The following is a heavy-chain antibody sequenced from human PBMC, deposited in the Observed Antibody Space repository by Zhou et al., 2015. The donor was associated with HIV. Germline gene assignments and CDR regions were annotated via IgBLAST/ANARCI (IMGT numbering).Heavy chain of an antibody. J-gene: IGHJ5*02. V-gene: IGHV1-69*01. CDR3: ARHRSLA. Sequence: LVQSGTEVRKPGSSVKVSCKATGGTFSGSDISWVRQAPGQGLEWMGGIIPLSGASNYAHKFQDRLTITADESTSTAYMELTGLRSEDTAVYYCARHRSLAWGQGTLVTVSP. D-gene: IGHD3-3*01. CDR2: IIPLSGAS. CDR1: GGTFSGSD.